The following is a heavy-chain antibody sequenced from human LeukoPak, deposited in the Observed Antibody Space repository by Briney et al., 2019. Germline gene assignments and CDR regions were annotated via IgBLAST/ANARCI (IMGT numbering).Heavy chain of an antibody. CDR2: INWNGGST. V-gene: IGHV3-20*04. Sequence: GGSLILSCAASGFTLDDYGMSWVRQAPGKRLEWVSGINWNGGSTGYADSVKGRFTISRDNAKNSLYLQMNSLRAEDTALYYCARDRSGYSDYWGQGTLVTVSS. CDR3: ARDRSGYSDY. J-gene: IGHJ4*02. CDR1: GFTLDDYG. D-gene: IGHD2-15*01.